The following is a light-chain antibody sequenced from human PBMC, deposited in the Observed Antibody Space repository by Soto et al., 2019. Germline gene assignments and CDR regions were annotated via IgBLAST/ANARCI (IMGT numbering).Light chain of an antibody. J-gene: IGLJ3*02. CDR1: SSNIGSNT. CDR3: AAWDDSLNGSWV. Sequence: QSVLTQPPSASGTPGQRVTISCSGSSSNIGSNTVNWYQQLPGTAPKLLIYSNNQRPSGVPDRFSGSKSGTSASLAISGLQSEDEADYYCAAWDDSLNGSWVFGGGTKVTV. V-gene: IGLV1-44*01. CDR2: SNN.